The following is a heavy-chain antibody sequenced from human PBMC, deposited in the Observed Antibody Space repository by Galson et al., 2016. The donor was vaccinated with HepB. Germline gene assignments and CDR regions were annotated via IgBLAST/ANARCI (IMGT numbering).Heavy chain of an antibody. Sequence: SLRLSCAGSGFTFNNYAMSWVRQAPGKGLEWVSGISGGGNKAYYADSVKGRFTISRDNSNNTLYLQMNRLRAEDTAVYYCARGGPFSTSWYLDFWGQGTLLTVSS. CDR3: ARGGPFSTSWYLDF. CDR2: ISGGGNKA. D-gene: IGHD6-13*01. J-gene: IGHJ4*02. CDR1: GFTFNNYA. V-gene: IGHV3-23*01.